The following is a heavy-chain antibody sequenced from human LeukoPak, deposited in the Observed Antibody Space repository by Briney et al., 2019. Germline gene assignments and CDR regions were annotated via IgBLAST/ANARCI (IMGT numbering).Heavy chain of an antibody. Sequence: GGSLRLSXAASGFTFSSYGMHWVRQAPGKGLEWVSFIRYDGSNKYYADSVKGRFTISRDNSKNTLYLQMNSLRAEDTAVYYCAKDFLGGLYFVVVVPAADNWGQGTLVTVSS. CDR3: AKDFLGGLYFVVVVPAADN. J-gene: IGHJ4*02. CDR1: GFTFSSYG. V-gene: IGHV3-30*02. CDR2: IRYDGSNK. D-gene: IGHD2-2*01.